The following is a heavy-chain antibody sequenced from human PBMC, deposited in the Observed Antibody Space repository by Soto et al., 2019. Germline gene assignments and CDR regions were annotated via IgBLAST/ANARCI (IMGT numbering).Heavy chain of an antibody. D-gene: IGHD6-13*01. CDR2: INPYNDNT. CDR1: GYTFTHYA. Sequence: QVQLVQSGPEVKKPGASVNVSCKTSGYTFTHYAISWVRQAPGQGLEWMGWINPYNDNTNYAQRLQGRVTMTTDKSTGTAYMELRSTTSDDTAVYYCARDRLAAAPNCCAPWGQGSLVTVS. CDR3: ARDRLAAAPNCCAP. V-gene: IGHV1-18*01. J-gene: IGHJ5*02.